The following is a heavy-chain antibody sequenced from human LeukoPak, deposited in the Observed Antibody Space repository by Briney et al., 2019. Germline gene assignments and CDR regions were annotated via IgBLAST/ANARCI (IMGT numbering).Heavy chain of an antibody. CDR2: ISSSSSYK. D-gene: IGHD3-10*01. CDR1: GFTFDDYA. Sequence: GGSLRLSCAASGFTFDDYAMHWVRQAPGKGLEWVSSISSSSSYKYYADSVKGRFTISRDNAKNSLYLQMNSLRAEDTAVYYCARFYGSGSIDAFDIWGQGTMVTVSS. V-gene: IGHV3-21*01. CDR3: ARFYGSGSIDAFDI. J-gene: IGHJ3*02.